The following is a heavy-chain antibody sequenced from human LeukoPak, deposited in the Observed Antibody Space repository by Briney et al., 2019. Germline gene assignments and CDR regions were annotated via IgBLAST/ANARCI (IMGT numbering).Heavy chain of an antibody. CDR2: IYSSGST. CDR1: GVSISSGSNY. D-gene: IGHD3-10*01. CDR3: ARSDGYGLVGI. J-gene: IGHJ3*02. Sequence: PSETLSLTCSLSGVSISSGSNYWGWIRQPPGKTLDWIVGIYSSGSTHYNPSLKSRVIILLDTAKNHFSLNLSSVTAADTAVYYCARSDGYGLVGIWGQGTMVTVSS. V-gene: IGHV4-39*07.